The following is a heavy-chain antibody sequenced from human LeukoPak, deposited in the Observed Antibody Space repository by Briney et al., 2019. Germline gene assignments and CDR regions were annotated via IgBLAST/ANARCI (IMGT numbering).Heavy chain of an antibody. D-gene: IGHD6-13*01. CDR1: GFIFSSYA. J-gene: IGHJ5*02. CDR2: ISGSGGST. V-gene: IGHV3-23*01. CDR3: AKLTTYRIAAAGTGFDP. Sequence: PGGSLRLSCAASGFIFSSYAMSWVRQAPGKGLEWVSAISGSGGSTYYADSVKGRSTISRDNSKNTLYLQMNSLRAEDTAVYYCAKLTTYRIAAAGTGFDPWGQGTLVTVSS.